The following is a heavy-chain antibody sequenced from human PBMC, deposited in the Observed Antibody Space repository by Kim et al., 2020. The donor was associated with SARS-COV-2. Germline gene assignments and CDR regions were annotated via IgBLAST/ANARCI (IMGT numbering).Heavy chain of an antibody. J-gene: IGHJ4*02. Sequence: ADSVKGRFTSSRDTSKNARYLQMNSLRAEDSAVYYCAPQVRQLVPPSFDYWGQGTLVTVS. CDR3: APQVRQLVPPSFDY. D-gene: IGHD6-6*01. V-gene: IGHV3-23*01.